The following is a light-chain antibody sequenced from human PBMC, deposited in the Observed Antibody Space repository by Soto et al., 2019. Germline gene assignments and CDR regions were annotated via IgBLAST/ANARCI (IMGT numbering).Light chain of an antibody. J-gene: IGLJ2*01. V-gene: IGLV2-14*01. Sequence: QSALTQPASVSGSPGQSITISCTGTSSDVGGYNYVSWYQQHPGKAPKLMIYEVSNRPSGVSNRFSGSNSGNTASLTISGLQAEDEADYYCQSYDSSNPVVFGGGTKLTVL. CDR2: EVS. CDR3: QSYDSSNPVV. CDR1: SSDVGGYNY.